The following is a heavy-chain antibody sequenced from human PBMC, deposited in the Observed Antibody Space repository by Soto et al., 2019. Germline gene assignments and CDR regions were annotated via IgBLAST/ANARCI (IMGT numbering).Heavy chain of an antibody. CDR3: ARGGPRSGETGYYFEY. J-gene: IGHJ4*02. V-gene: IGHV3-66*01. CDR2: VYSGVTT. Sequence: PGGSRRLSCAASGFTISSNYMSWVRQAPGKGLEWVSLVYSGVTTYYADSVKGRFTISTDNSKTTMYLQMNNLRGEDTAVYYCARGGPRSGETGYYFEYWGQGTQVTVS. CDR1: GFTISSNY. D-gene: IGHD6-13*01.